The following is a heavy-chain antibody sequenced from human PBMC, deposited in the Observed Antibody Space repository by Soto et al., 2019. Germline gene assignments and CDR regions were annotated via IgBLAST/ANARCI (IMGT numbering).Heavy chain of an antibody. J-gene: IGHJ4*02. CDR1: GFTFSSYG. D-gene: IGHD3-22*01. CDR3: AKIGIPDYYDSGGYAY. Sequence: GGSLRLSCAVSGFTFSSYGMYWVRQAPGKGLEWVAVISYDGSNKYYADSVKGRFTISRDNSKNTLYLQMNSLRAEDTAVYYCAKIGIPDYYDSGGYAYWGQGTLVTVSS. V-gene: IGHV3-30*18. CDR2: ISYDGSNK.